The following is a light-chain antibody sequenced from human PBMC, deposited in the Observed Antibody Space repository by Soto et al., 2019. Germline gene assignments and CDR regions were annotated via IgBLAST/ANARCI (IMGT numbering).Light chain of an antibody. CDR1: QHLGSGY. Sequence: VLWKSPGTPSLYEEDRATLSCRVTQHLGSGYLAWYQQKPGQAPRILIYAASSRATGIPDRFSGSGSGTDFSLTISSLQPDDFATYYCQQYNSYSRTFGQGTKVDI. J-gene: IGKJ1*01. CDR2: AAS. V-gene: IGKV3-20*01. CDR3: QQYNSYSRT.